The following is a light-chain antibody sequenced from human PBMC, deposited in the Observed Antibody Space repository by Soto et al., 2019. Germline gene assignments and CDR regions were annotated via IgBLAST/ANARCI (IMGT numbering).Light chain of an antibody. J-gene: IGLJ2*01. Sequence: QSALTQPASVSGSPGQSITISCTGTSSEIGAYNFVSWYQQHPGEAPKLMLYDVNIRPSGVSNRFSGSKSGNTASLTISGLQAEDEADYYCTSWTTSTTMIFGGGTKVTVL. V-gene: IGLV2-14*03. CDR1: SSEIGAYNF. CDR3: TSWTTSTTMI. CDR2: DVN.